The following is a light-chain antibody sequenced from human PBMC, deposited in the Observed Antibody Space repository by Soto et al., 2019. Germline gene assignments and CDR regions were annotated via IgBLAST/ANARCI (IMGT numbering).Light chain of an antibody. J-gene: IGKJ4*01. CDR3: QQASTFPCT. Sequence: DIQMTKSPSSLAASVGDRVTITCRASQLISSWLVWYQQKPWHAPNLLLYAASNLQSGVPSRFSGSASGTEFTLTLSSLQPEDFATYYCQQASTFPCTFGGGTALQIK. CDR2: AAS. V-gene: IGKV1-12*01. CDR1: QLISSW.